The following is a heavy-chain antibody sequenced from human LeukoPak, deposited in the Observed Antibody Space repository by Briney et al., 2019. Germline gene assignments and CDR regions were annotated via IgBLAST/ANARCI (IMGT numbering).Heavy chain of an antibody. V-gene: IGHV1-2*06. CDR3: ASLYDIVGTTVDY. CDR1: GYSFTSYG. J-gene: IGHJ4*02. Sequence: ASVKVSCTASGYSFTSYGISWVRQAPGQGLEWMGRIDPNTGGTKSAKNFQGRVTMTRDTSISTAYMALSGLRSDDTAVYYCASLYDIVGTTVDYWGQGTLVTVSS. CDR2: IDPNTGGT. D-gene: IGHD1-26*01.